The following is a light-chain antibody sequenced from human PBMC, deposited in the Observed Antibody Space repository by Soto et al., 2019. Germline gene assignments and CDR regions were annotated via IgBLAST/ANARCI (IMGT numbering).Light chain of an antibody. Sequence: QSVLTQPASVSGSPGQSITISCTGSSSDVGKYNLVSWYQWHPGKAPKLMLYEDSQRPSGVSNRFSGSKSGNTASLTISGLQAEDEADYYCCSYAGSDIFVVFGGGTKLTVL. CDR3: CSYAGSDIFVV. V-gene: IGLV2-23*02. CDR1: SSDVGKYNL. CDR2: EDS. J-gene: IGLJ2*01.